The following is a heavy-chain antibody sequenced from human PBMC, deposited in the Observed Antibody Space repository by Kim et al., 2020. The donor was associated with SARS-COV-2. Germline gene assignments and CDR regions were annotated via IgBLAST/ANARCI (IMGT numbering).Heavy chain of an antibody. D-gene: IGHD2-2*01. Sequence: SQTLSLTCAISGDSVSSNSAAWNWIRQSPSRGLEWLGRTYYRSKWYNDYAVSVKSRININPDTSKNQFSLQLNSVTPEDTAVYYCAREEQDIVVVPAVSDAFDIWGQGTMVTVSS. CDR1: GDSVSSNSAA. J-gene: IGHJ3*02. CDR3: AREEQDIVVVPAVSDAFDI. V-gene: IGHV6-1*01. CDR2: TYYRSKWYN.